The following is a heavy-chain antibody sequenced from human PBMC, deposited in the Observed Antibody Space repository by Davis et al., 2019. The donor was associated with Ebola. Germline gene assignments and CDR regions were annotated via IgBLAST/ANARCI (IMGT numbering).Heavy chain of an antibody. V-gene: IGHV4-30-2*01. CDR1: GGSISSGGYS. J-gene: IGHJ4*02. CDR3: ARGTITMVRGVIAYSLFDY. CDR2: IYHSGST. Sequence: PSETLSLTCAVSGGSISSGGYSWSWIRQPPGKGLEWIGYIYHSGSTYYNPSLKSRVTISVDRSKNQFSLKLSSVTAADTAVYYCARGTITMVRGVIAYSLFDYWGQGTLVTVSS. D-gene: IGHD3-10*01.